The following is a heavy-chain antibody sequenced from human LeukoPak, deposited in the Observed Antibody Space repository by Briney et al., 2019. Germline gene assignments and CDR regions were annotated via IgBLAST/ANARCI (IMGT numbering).Heavy chain of an antibody. CDR2: ISYDGSNK. CDR3: AKDLQLWFDPFDY. D-gene: IGHD5-18*01. J-gene: IGHJ4*02. CDR1: GFTFSSYG. Sequence: GGSLRLSCAASGFTFSSYGMHWVRQAPGKGLEWVAVISYDGSNKYYADSVKGRFTISRDNSKNTLYLQMNSLRAEDTAVYYCAKDLQLWFDPFDYWGQGILVTVSS. V-gene: IGHV3-30*18.